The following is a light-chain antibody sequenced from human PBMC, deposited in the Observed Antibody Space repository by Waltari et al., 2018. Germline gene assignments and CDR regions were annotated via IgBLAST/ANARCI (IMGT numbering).Light chain of an antibody. CDR2: GNS. CDR1: SPNTGAGSR. CDR3: QSYDSSLSGHVV. J-gene: IGLJ2*01. V-gene: IGLV1-40*01. Sequence: QSVLTQPPSVSGAPGQRVTISCTGSSPNTGAGSRFHRAPQLPGTAPKLLTYGNSNRPAGVPDRFSGSKSGTSASLAITGLQAEDEADYYCQSYDSSLSGHVVFGGGTKLTVL.